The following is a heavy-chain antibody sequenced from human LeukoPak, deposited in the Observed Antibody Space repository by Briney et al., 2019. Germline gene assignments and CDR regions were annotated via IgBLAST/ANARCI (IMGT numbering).Heavy chain of an antibody. Sequence: ASVKVSCKASGGTFSSYAFSWVRQAPGQGLEWMGGIIPIFATADYAQKFQGRVTITADTSTSTAYMELSSLRSEDTAVYYCARALVYCSSTSCYSSFDYWGQGTLVTVSS. CDR1: GGTFSSYA. CDR2: IIPIFATA. D-gene: IGHD2-2*01. J-gene: IGHJ4*02. CDR3: ARALVYCSSTSCYSSFDY. V-gene: IGHV1-69*06.